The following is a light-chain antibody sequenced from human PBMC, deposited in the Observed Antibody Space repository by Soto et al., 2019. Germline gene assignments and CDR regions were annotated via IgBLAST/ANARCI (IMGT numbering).Light chain of an antibody. Sequence: EIVMTQSPATLSVSPGERATLSCRASQSVSSNLAWYQQKPGQAPRLLIYAASTRATGIQDRFSGGGSGTDFTLTIRRLEPEDFAVYYCQQFSSYPLTFGGGTKVDI. V-gene: IGKV3D-15*01. CDR1: QSVSSN. CDR3: QQFSSYPLT. J-gene: IGKJ4*01. CDR2: AAS.